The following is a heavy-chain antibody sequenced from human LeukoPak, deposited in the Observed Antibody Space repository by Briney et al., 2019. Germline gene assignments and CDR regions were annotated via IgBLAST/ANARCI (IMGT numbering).Heavy chain of an antibody. V-gene: IGHV1-69*13. CDR2: IIPIFGTA. CDR1: GGTFSSYA. Sequence: SVKVSCKASGGTFSSYAISWVRQAPGQGLEWMGGIIPIFGTANYAQKFQGRVTITADESTSTAYMELSSLRSEDTAVYYCARVGARYCSSTSCYQYDYWGQGTLVTVSS. J-gene: IGHJ4*02. CDR3: ARVGARYCSSTSCYQYDY. D-gene: IGHD2-2*01.